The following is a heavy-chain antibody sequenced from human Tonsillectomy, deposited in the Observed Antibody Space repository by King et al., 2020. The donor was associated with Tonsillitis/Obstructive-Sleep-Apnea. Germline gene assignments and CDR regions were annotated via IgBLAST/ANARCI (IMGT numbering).Heavy chain of an antibody. D-gene: IGHD2-2*01. V-gene: IGHV4-59*01. Sequence: VQLQESGPGLVKPSETLSLTCSVSGGSISRYYWSWLRQPPGKGLEWIGYIYYSGSTNYNPSLQSRVTISLDTSKKQFSLRLNSVTSADTAVYFCARDAGYCSSTSCSDYFDYWGQGTLVTVSS. J-gene: IGHJ4*02. CDR3: ARDAGYCSSTSCSDYFDY. CDR2: IYYSGST. CDR1: GGSISRYY.